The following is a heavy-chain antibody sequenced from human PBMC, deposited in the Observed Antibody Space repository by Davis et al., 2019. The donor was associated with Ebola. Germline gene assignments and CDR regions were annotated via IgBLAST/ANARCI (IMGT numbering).Heavy chain of an antibody. Sequence: GESLKISCAASGFTFSSYSMNWVRQAPGKGLEWVSVIYSGGSTYYADSVKGRFTISRDNSKNTLYLQMNSLRAEDTAVYYCARELITMVRGVITYYYGMDVWGQGTTVTVSS. D-gene: IGHD3-10*01. V-gene: IGHV3-66*01. CDR3: ARELITMVRGVITYYYGMDV. CDR2: IYSGGST. CDR1: GFTFSSYS. J-gene: IGHJ6*02.